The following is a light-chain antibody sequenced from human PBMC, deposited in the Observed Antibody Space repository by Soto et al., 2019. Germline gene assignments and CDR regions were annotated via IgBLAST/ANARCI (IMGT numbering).Light chain of an antibody. CDR1: QTISSW. CDR3: QQYNRYPIT. Sequence: IQITKSASTLSGSVGDRVTIPCRASQTISSWLAWSQKKPGKAPKLLIYKASSLESGVPSRFSGRGSGPEFTLTLSSLQPEDVATYYCQQYNRYPITFGQGTRLEIK. V-gene: IGKV1-5*03. J-gene: IGKJ5*01. CDR2: KAS.